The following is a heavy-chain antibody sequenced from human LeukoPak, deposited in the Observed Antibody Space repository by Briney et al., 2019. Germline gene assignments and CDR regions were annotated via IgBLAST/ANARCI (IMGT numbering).Heavy chain of an antibody. Sequence: SVTVSCKASGYTFTTYGISWVRQAPGQGLEWMGWISAYNGNTNFAQKFQGRVTMTTDTSTSTAYMELRSLRSDETAVYYRARDYYDNSTTSPDYWGQGTLVTLAS. CDR2: ISAYNGNT. V-gene: IGHV1-18*01. CDR1: GYTFTTYG. D-gene: IGHD3-22*01. J-gene: IGHJ4*02. CDR3: ARDYYDNSTTSPDY.